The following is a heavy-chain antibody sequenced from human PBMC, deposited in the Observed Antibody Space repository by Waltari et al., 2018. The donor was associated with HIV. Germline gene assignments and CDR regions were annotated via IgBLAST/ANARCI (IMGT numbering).Heavy chain of an antibody. CDR3: VRDDPGYVPIDY. J-gene: IGHJ4*02. CDR1: GFDFSQYS. V-gene: IGHV3-21*04. D-gene: IGHD3-16*01. CDR2: LRRATFEL. Sequence: EVYLVQSGGGRVKPGDSLRLCCEGSGFDFSQYSMNWVRQTPTKGLEWVASLRRATFELDYGDSVRGRFTSSRDNAKSSLFLQMDNLREDDTGTYYCVRDDPGYVPIDYWGQGTLVIVSS.